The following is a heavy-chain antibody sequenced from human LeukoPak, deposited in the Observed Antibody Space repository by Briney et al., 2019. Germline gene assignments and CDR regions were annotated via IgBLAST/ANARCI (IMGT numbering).Heavy chain of an antibody. V-gene: IGHV3-7*01. CDR3: ARVSSGWYTYFDY. CDR2: IKQDGSEK. D-gene: IGHD6-19*01. CDR1: GFTFSSYS. J-gene: IGHJ4*02. Sequence: PGGSLRLSCVASGFTFSSYSMSWVRQAPGKGLEWVANIKQDGSEKYYVDSLKGRFTISRDNAKNSLYLQMNSLRAEDTAVYYCARVSSGWYTYFDYWGQETLVTVSS.